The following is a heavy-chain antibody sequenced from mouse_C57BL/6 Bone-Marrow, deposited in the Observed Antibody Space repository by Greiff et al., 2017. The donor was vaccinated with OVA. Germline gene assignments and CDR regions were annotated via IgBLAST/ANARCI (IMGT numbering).Heavy chain of an antibody. CDR2: ISDGGSYT. V-gene: IGHV5-4*01. CDR1: GFTFSSYA. J-gene: IGHJ2*01. CDR3: VREGFDY. Sequence: DVQLVESGGGLVKPGGSLKLSCAASGFTFSSYAMSWVRQTPEKRLEWVATISDGGSYTYYPDNVKGRFTISRDNAKNNLYLQMSHLKSEDTAMYYCVREGFDYWGQGTTLTVSS.